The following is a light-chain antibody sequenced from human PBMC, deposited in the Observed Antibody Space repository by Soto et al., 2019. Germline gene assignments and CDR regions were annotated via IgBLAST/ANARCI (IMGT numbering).Light chain of an antibody. CDR2: AAS. CDR3: QQSYDTPLT. Sequence: DIQMTQSPPSLSASVGDRVTITCRASQNIRTYLNWYQQKPGKAPKLLIYAASTLQSGVPSRFSGSGSETDFTLTISSLQPEYFATYYCQQSYDTPLTFGGGAKVEIK. J-gene: IGKJ4*01. CDR1: QNIRTY. V-gene: IGKV1-39*01.